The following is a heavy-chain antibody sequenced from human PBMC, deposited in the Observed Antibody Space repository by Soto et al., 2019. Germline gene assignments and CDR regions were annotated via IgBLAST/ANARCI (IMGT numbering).Heavy chain of an antibody. V-gene: IGHV1-69*01. D-gene: IGHD6-13*01. J-gene: IGHJ5*02. CDR1: GGTFSSYG. CDR2: IIPLFGTT. Sequence: QVLLVQSGAELQKPGSSVKVSCKASGGTFSSYGISWVRQAPGRGLEWMGGIIPLFGTTNYAQKFRGRVTVTADDSTSTAYMELRGLRFEDTAVYYCARAHGSSWYNWFDPWCQGTLVTVAS. CDR3: ARAHGSSWYNWFDP.